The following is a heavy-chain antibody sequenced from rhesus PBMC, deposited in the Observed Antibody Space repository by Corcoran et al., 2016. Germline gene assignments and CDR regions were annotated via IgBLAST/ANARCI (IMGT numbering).Heavy chain of an antibody. V-gene: IGHV4S10*01. Sequence: QVQLQESGPGVVKPSETLALTCAVSGGSISDSYRWSWLRKPPGKGLEWVGYIYGSSTSTNYNPSLKSRVTISKDTSKNQFSLKLSSVTAADTAVYYCARTRNWNPFDYWGQGVLVTVSS. J-gene: IGHJ4*01. CDR2: IYGSSTST. CDR1: GGSISDSYR. CDR3: ARTRNWNPFDY. D-gene: IGHD1-26*01.